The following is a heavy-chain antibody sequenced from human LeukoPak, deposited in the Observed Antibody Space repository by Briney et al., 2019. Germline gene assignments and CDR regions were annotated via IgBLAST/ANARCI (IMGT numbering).Heavy chain of an antibody. CDR1: GFTFSSYE. D-gene: IGHD1-26*01. Sequence: PGGSLRLSCAASGFTFSSYEMNWVRQAPGKGLEWVSYISSSGSTINYADSVKGRFTISRDNAKNSLYLQMNSLRAEDTAVYYCAREWELRGGFDYWGQGTLVTVSS. CDR3: AREWELRGGFDY. J-gene: IGHJ4*02. V-gene: IGHV3-48*03. CDR2: ISSSGSTI.